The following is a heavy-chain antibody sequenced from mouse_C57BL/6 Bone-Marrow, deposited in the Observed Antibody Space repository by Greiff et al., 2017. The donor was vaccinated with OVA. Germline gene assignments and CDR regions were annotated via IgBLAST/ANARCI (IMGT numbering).Heavy chain of an antibody. D-gene: IGHD1-1*01. V-gene: IGHV10-1*01. Sequence: EVKVVESGGGLVQPKGSLKLSCAASGFSFNTYAMNWVRQAPGKGLEWVARIRSKSNNYATYYADSVKDRFTISRDDSESMLYLQMNNLKTEDTAMYFCVRPPTVVANYYAMDYWGQGTSVTVSS. CDR3: VRPPTVVANYYAMDY. J-gene: IGHJ4*01. CDR1: GFSFNTYA. CDR2: IRSKSNNYAT.